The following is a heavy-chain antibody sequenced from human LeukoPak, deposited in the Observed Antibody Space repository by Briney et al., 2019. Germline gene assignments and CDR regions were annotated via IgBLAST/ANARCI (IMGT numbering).Heavy chain of an antibody. Sequence: PSETLSLTCAVYGGPFSGYYWSWIRQPPGKGLEWIGEINHSGSTNYNPSLKSRVTISVDTSKNQFSLKLSSVTAADTAVYYCARHHYDSSGYYFVDYWGQGTLVTVSS. CDR3: ARHHYDSSGYYFVDY. CDR2: INHSGST. J-gene: IGHJ4*02. V-gene: IGHV4-34*01. CDR1: GGPFSGYY. D-gene: IGHD3-22*01.